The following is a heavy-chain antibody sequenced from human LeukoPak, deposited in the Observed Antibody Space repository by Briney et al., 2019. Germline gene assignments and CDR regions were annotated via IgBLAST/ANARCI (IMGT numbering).Heavy chain of an antibody. CDR1: GGSFSGYY. CDR3: ARGDLLVVTVSRPDSWFDP. Sequence: RPSETLSLTCAVYGGSFSGYYWSWIRQPPGKGLEWIGTVSYSGGTYYNPSLKRRVTLSVDTSKNQFSLKLNSVTAADTALYYCARGDLLVVTVSRPDSWFDPWVQGTLVTVSS. J-gene: IGHJ5*02. D-gene: IGHD2-21*02. V-gene: IGHV4-34*01. CDR2: VSYSGGT.